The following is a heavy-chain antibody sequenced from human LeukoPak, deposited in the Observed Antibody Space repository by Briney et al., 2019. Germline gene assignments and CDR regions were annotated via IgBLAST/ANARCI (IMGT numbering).Heavy chain of an antibody. J-gene: IGHJ5*02. D-gene: IGHD4-17*01. V-gene: IGHV4-34*01. CDR3: ARCRRQGYGDRRNWFDP. CDR2: INHSGST. Sequence: SETLSLTCAVYGGSFSGYYWSWIRQPPGKGLEWIGEINHSGSTNYNPSLKSRVTISVDTSKNQFSLKLSSVTAADTAVYYCARCRRQGYGDRRNWFDPWGQGTLVTVSS. CDR1: GGSFSGYY.